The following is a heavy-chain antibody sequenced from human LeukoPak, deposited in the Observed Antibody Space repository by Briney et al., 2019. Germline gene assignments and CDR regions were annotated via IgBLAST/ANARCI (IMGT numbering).Heavy chain of an antibody. Sequence: PGGSLRLSCAASGFTFSDHYMDWVRQAPGKGLEWVGRTRNKANSYTTEYAASVKGRFTISRDDSKNSLYLQMNSLKTEDTAVYYCAREVRKTYYGSGSYLEPPFDYWGQGTLVTVSS. V-gene: IGHV3-72*01. D-gene: IGHD3-10*01. CDR2: TRNKANSYTT. CDR3: AREVRKTYYGSGSYLEPPFDY. CDR1: GFTFSDHY. J-gene: IGHJ4*02.